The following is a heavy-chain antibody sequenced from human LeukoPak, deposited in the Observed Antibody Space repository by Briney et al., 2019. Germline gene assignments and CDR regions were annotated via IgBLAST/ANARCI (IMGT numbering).Heavy chain of an antibody. J-gene: IGHJ4*02. CDR1: GFNFRFYA. Sequence: GGSLRLSCAASGFNFRFYAMTWVRQAPGKGLEWVSSVSGGGDNTYYADSVKGRFSISRDNSKNTLYLQMNSLRAEDTAVYYCARVPPISSSFDYWGQGALVTVSS. CDR3: ARVPPISSSFDY. D-gene: IGHD6-13*01. V-gene: IGHV3-23*01. CDR2: VSGGGDNT.